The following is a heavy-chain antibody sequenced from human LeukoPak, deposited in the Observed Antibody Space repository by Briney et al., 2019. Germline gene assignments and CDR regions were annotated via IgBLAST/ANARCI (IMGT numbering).Heavy chain of an antibody. J-gene: IGHJ5*02. CDR2: INTDGSST. Sequence: GGSLRLSCAASGITLSDYWMHWVRQAAGKGLVWVSRINTDGSSTNYADSVKGRFTVSRDNAKNTLYLQMNSLRAEDTAVYYCVRDKSQYYYDRRIWFDPWGQGTLVTVSS. CDR3: VRDKSQYYYDRRIWFDP. V-gene: IGHV3-74*01. D-gene: IGHD3-22*01. CDR1: GITLSDYW.